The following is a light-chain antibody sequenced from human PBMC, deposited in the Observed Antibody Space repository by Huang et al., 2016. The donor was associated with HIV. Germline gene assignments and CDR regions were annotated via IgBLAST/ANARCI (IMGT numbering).Light chain of an antibody. V-gene: IGKV3-11*01. Sequence: EIVLTQSPATLSLSPGKRATLSCRASQSVNSYLAWYQQKPGQAPRLLIYDASNRATGIAARFSGSGSGTDFTLTISNVQSEDFAVYYCQQRSAWPLTFGGGTKVEI. CDR2: DAS. CDR3: QQRSAWPLT. J-gene: IGKJ4*01. CDR1: QSVNSY.